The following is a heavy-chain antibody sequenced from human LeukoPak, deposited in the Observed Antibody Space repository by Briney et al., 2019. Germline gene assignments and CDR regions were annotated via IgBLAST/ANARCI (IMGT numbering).Heavy chain of an antibody. CDR3: TRGVAVTNSRHFDL. V-gene: IGHV1-2*02. CDR2: INPNSGGT. Sequence: ASVKVSCKASGYTFTGYYMHWVRQTPGQGLEWMGWINPNSGGTNYGQKFQGRVTMTRDTSISTTYMEVASLTSDDTAIYYCTRGVAVTNSRHFDLWGQGTLVIVSS. J-gene: IGHJ4*02. CDR1: GYTFTGYY. D-gene: IGHD2-21*02.